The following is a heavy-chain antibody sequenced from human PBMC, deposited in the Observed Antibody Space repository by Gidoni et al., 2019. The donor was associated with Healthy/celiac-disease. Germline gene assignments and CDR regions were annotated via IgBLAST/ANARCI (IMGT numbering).Heavy chain of an antibody. CDR1: GFTFSSYA. V-gene: IGHV3-30-3*01. J-gene: IGHJ5*02. CDR3: ARAATGTTFRWFDP. D-gene: IGHD1-7*01. CDR2: ISYDGSNK. Sequence: QVQLVESGGGVVKPGRSLRLSCAASGFTFSSYAMHWVRQAPGKGLEWVAVISYDGSNKYYADSVKGRFTISRDNSKNTLYLQMNSLRAEDTAVYYCARAATGTTFRWFDPWGQGTLVTVSS.